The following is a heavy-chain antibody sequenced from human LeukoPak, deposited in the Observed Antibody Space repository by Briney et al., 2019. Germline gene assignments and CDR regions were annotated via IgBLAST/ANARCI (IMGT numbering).Heavy chain of an antibody. J-gene: IGHJ4*02. CDR2: ISSSSSYI. CDR3: AKDQDTAMAPDY. Sequence: GGSLRLSCAASGFTFSSYSMNWVRQAPGKGLEWVSSISSSSSYIYYADSVKGRFTISRDNSKNTLYLQMNSLRAEDTAVYYCAKDQDTAMAPDYWGQGTLVTVSS. V-gene: IGHV3-21*01. D-gene: IGHD5-18*01. CDR1: GFTFSSYS.